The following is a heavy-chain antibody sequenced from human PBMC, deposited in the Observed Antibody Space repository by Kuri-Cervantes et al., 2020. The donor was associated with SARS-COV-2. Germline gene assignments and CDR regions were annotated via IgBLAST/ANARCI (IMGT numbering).Heavy chain of an antibody. CDR2: INPNSGGT. Sequence: SCKASGYTFTGYYMHWVRPAPGQGLEWMGWINPNSGGTNYAQKFQGWVTMTRDTSISTVYMELSRLRSDDTAVYYCARSTPFRRLMVISQGGAFDIWGQGTMVTVSS. J-gene: IGHJ3*02. CDR3: ARSTPFRRLMVISQGGAFDI. V-gene: IGHV1-2*04. CDR1: GYTFTGYY. D-gene: IGHD2-8*01.